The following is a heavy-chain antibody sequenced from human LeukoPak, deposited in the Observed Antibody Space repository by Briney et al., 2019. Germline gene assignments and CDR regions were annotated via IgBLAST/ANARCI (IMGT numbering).Heavy chain of an antibody. CDR1: GGSISSYY. D-gene: IGHD2-8*01. V-gene: IGHV4-59*01. Sequence: PSETLSLTCTVSGGSISSYYWSWIRQPPGKGLEWIGYIYYSGSTNYNPSLKSRITISVDTSKNQFSLKLSSVTAADTAVYYCARLVYALDYWGQGTPVTVSS. CDR2: IYYSGST. J-gene: IGHJ4*02. CDR3: ARLVYALDY.